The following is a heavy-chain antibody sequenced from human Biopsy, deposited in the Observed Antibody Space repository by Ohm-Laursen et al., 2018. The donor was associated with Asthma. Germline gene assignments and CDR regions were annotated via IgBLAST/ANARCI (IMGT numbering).Heavy chain of an antibody. CDR2: HDHEEGGT. J-gene: IGHJ4*02. V-gene: IGHV1-24*01. D-gene: IGHD4-17*01. CDR1: GYSLTDLS. CDR3: ASDFPKDYVRYNFQF. Sequence: EASVKVSCKISGYSLTDLSMHWVRQAPGQGLEWMGGHDHEEGGTVNARRFQGRVTMTEDTSTDTANMELSSLSSDDTAVYYCASDFPKDYVRYNFQFWGQGTLVTVSS.